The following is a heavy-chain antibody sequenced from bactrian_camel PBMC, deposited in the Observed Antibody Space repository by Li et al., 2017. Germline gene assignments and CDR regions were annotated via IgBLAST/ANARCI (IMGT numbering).Heavy chain of an antibody. CDR1: GFTLSSYD. CDR3: VKGQSEFWDFGY. V-gene: IGHV3-2*01. D-gene: IGHD5*01. Sequence: VQLVESGGGLVQPGGSLRLICATSGFTLSSYDVTWVRQAPGKGLEWVSSIGRDGSNADYADSVKGRFTISRDAAENTLYLQMNSLKTEDTAVYYCVKGQSEFWDFGYWGQGTQVTVS. CDR2: IGRDGSNA. J-gene: IGHJ6*01.